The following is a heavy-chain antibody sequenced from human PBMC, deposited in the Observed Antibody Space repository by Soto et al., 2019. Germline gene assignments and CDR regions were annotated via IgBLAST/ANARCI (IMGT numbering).Heavy chain of an antibody. J-gene: IGHJ4*02. V-gene: IGHV3-30*18. Sequence: GGSLRLSCAASRFSFSSFGMHWVRQAPGKGLEWVALISYDGHNKNYTDSVKGRFTVSRGNSKNTLYLQMNSLRPEDTAVYYCVKDRYRYCSGGSCYYFDDWGQGTLVTVSS. CDR1: RFSFSSFG. CDR2: ISYDGHNK. CDR3: VKDRYRYCSGGSCYYFDD. D-gene: IGHD2-15*01.